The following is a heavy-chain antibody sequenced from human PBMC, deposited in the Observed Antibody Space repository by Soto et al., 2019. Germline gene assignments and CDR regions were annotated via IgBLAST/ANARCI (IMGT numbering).Heavy chain of an antibody. CDR2: ISYDGSNK. V-gene: IGHV3-30*18. D-gene: IGHD6-19*01. CDR1: GFTFSSYG. J-gene: IGHJ4*02. CDR3: AKGNLGLHQRWRFDY. Sequence: QVQLVESGGGVVQPGRSLRLSCAASGFTFSSYGMHWVRQAPGKGLEWVAVISYDGSNKYYADSVKGRFTISRDNSKNTLYLQMNRLRAEDTAVYYCAKGNLGLHQRWRFDYWGQGTLVTVSS.